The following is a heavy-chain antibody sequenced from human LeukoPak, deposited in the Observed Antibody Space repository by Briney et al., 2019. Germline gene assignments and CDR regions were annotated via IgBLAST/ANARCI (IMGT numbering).Heavy chain of an antibody. D-gene: IGHD5-18*01. CDR3: ARDPSGYSYGGYFDY. J-gene: IGHJ4*02. CDR2: IYYSGST. CDR1: GGSISSYY. V-gene: IGHV4-59*01. Sequence: SETLTLTCTVSGGSISSYYWSWIGQPPGKGLEWIGYIYYSGSTNYNPSLKSRVTMSVDTSKNQFSLKLSSVTAADTAVYYCARDPSGYSYGGYFDYWGQGTLVTVSS.